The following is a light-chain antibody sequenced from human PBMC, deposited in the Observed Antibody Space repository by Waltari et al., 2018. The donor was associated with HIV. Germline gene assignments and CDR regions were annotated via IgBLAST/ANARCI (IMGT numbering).Light chain of an antibody. Sequence: IVLTQSPGTLSLSPGDRATLSCRASQILSTSQLAWYQQRPGQPPRLLIYGASSRATGIPDRFSGSGSGTDFTLTISRLEPEDFALYYCHQYDTSPPTFGQGTKVEIK. CDR3: HQYDTSPPT. CDR1: QILSTSQ. J-gene: IGKJ1*01. CDR2: GAS. V-gene: IGKV3-20*01.